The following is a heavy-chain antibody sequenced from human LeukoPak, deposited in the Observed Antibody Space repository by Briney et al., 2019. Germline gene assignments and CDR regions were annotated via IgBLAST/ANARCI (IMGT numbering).Heavy chain of an antibody. V-gene: IGHV1-18*01. CDR3: ARGVDYTFGGVIFYDLGYYFDY. D-gene: IGHD3-16*02. J-gene: IGHJ4*02. CDR1: GYTFTSYG. Sequence: ASVKVSCKASGYTFTSYGISWVRQAPGQGLEWMGWISAYNGNTNYAQKLQSRVTMTTDTSTSTAYMELRSLRSDDTAVYYCARGVDYTFGGVIFYDLGYYFDYWGQGTLVTVSS. CDR2: ISAYNGNT.